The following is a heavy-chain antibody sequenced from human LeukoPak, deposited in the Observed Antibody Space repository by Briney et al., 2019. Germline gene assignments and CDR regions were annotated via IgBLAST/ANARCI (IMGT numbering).Heavy chain of an antibody. V-gene: IGHV3-21*01. J-gene: IGHJ6*02. Sequence: PGGSLRLSCAASGFTFSSYTMNWVRQAQGKGLEWVSSISSSSTYIFYADSVKGRFIISRDNAKNSLYVQMSSLRDDDTAVYYCAREMVNSLGYGVDVWGQGTTVTVSS. CDR2: ISSSSTYI. CDR1: GFTFSSYT. D-gene: IGHD2-8*01. CDR3: AREMVNSLGYGVDV.